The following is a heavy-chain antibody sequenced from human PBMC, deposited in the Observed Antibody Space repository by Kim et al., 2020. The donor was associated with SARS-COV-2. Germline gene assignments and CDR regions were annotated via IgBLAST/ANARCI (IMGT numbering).Heavy chain of an antibody. CDR3: ARSGGFVDY. Sequence: GGSLRLSCAASGFTFSSYAMHWVRQAPGKGLEWVAVISYDGSNKYYADSVKGRFTISRDNSKNTLYLQMNSLRAEDTAVYYCARSGGFVDYWGQGTLVTV. CDR1: GFTFSSYA. CDR2: ISYDGSNK. D-gene: IGHD3-16*01. V-gene: IGHV3-30*04. J-gene: IGHJ4*02.